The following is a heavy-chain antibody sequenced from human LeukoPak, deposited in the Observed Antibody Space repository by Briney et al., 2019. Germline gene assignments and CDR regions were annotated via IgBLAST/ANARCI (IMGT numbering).Heavy chain of an antibody. D-gene: IGHD3-3*01. Sequence: SEALSLTCTVSGGSISSYYWSWIRQPPGKGLEWLGYIYYSGSTNYNPSLKSRVTISVDTSKNQFSLKLSSVTAADTAVYYCARDPGFWSGYSYPYYFDYLGQGTLVTVSS. V-gene: IGHV4-59*01. J-gene: IGHJ4*02. CDR3: ARDPGFWSGYSYPYYFDY. CDR1: GGSISSYY. CDR2: IYYSGST.